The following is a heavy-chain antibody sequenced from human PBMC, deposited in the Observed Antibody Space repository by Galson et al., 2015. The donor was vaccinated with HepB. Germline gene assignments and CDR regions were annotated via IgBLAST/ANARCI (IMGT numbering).Heavy chain of an antibody. V-gene: IGHV4-34*01. CDR2: INHSRGT. CDR3: AREPGYCVNGVCHGGWFDP. Sequence: ETLSLTCAVYGGSFSDYYWSWIRQSPGKGLEWIGEINHSRGTDYNPSLKSRATISVDTSKNQFSLKLNSVTAADTAVYYCAREPGYCVNGVCHGGWFDPWGQGTLVTVSS. D-gene: IGHD2-8*01. CDR1: GGSFSDYY. J-gene: IGHJ5*02.